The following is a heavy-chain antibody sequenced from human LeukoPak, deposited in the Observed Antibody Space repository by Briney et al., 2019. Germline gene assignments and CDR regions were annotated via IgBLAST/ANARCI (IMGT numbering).Heavy chain of an antibody. J-gene: IGHJ6*02. Sequence: ASVKVSCKASGYAFDSHGISWVRQVPGQGLEWMGWISVYKTNATYAEKFQDRVTMTTDTSTSTAYMELRRLTSDDTAVYYCARDEGKWFGESYYYNYGMDVWGQGTTVSVSS. D-gene: IGHD3-10*01. CDR1: GYAFDSHG. CDR2: ISVYKTNA. V-gene: IGHV1-18*04. CDR3: ARDEGKWFGESYYYNYGMDV.